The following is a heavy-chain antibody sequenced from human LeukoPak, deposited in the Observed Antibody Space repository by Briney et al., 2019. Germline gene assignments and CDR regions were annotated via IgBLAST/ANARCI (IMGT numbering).Heavy chain of an antibody. CDR2: IYYSGST. V-gene: IGHV4-31*03. CDR3: ARSFGVVTPFDY. Sequence: PSQTLSLTCTVSGGSISSGGYYWSWIRQHPGKGLEWIGYIYYSGSTYYNPSLKSRVTISVDTSKNQFSLKLSSVTAADTAVYYCARSFGVVTPFDYWGQGTLVTVSS. J-gene: IGHJ4*02. CDR1: GGSISSGGYY. D-gene: IGHD3-3*01.